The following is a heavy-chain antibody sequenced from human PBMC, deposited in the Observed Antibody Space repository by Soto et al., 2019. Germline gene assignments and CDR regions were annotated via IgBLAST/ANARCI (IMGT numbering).Heavy chain of an antibody. J-gene: IGHJ6*02. D-gene: IGHD3-9*01. CDR2: IRGSGGDT. CDR1: GFTFSSYA. V-gene: IGHV3-23*01. Sequence: EVQLLESGGGLVQPGGSLSLSCAASGFTFSSYAMSWVRQAPGKGLEWVSSIRGSGGDTYYADSVKGRFTISRDNSKNTEYVQMNSLRAEDTAVYYCAKERFEGGSNGMDVWGQGTTVTVSS. CDR3: AKERFEGGSNGMDV.